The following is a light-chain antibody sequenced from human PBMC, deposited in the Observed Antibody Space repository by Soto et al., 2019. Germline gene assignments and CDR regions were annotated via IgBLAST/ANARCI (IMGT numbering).Light chain of an antibody. V-gene: IGKV1-33*01. Sequence: DIQMTQSPSSLSASVGDRVTITCQARQDIGNYLAWYQQKLGKAPKLLIYDASNLETGVPSRFRGSGSGTDFTFTISSLQPEDFETSSCQQHDNLPLTFGGGTKVEIK. CDR1: QDIGNY. J-gene: IGKJ4*02. CDR2: DAS. CDR3: QQHDNLPLT.